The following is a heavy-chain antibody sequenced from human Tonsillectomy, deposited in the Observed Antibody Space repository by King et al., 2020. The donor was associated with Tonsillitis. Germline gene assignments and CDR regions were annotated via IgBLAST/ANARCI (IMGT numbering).Heavy chain of an antibody. Sequence: VQLQESGPGLVKPSETLSLTCTVSGGSISSSSYYWGWIRQPPGKGLEWIGSIYYSGSTYYNPSLKSRVTISVDTSKNQFSLKLSSVTAADTAVYYCARHRPDYYGSGSYNWFDPWGQGTLVTVSS. V-gene: IGHV4-39*07. CDR2: IYYSGST. CDR1: GGSISSSSYY. J-gene: IGHJ5*02. D-gene: IGHD3-10*01. CDR3: ARHRPDYYGSGSYNWFDP.